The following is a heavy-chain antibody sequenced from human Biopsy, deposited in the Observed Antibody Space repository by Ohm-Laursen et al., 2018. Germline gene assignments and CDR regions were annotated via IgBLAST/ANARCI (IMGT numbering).Heavy chain of an antibody. CDR2: INHSGRT. CDR3: VRGVDYYDPYHYYALDV. CDR1: GGSIRGHF. D-gene: IGHD3-22*01. V-gene: IGHV4-34*01. Sequence: SETLSLTCTFSGGSIRGHFWSWIRQPPGKGLEWIGEINHSGRTNYNPSLKSRVTISVDTSKKQFSLKVRSVTAADTAVYYCVRGVDYYDPYHYYALDVWGQGTTVTVSS. J-gene: IGHJ6*02.